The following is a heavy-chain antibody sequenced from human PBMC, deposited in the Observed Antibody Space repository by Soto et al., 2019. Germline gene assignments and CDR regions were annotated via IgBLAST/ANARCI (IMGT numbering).Heavy chain of an antibody. V-gene: IGHV4-39*01. D-gene: IGHD4-17*01. CDR2: IYYSGST. Sequence: SETLSLTCTVSGGSISSSSYYWGWIRQPPGKGLEWIGSIYYSGSTYYNPSLKSRVTISVDTSKNQFSLKLSSVTAADTAVYYCARLLRCFDYWGQGTLVTVSS. J-gene: IGHJ4*02. CDR3: ARLLRCFDY. CDR1: GGSISSSSYY.